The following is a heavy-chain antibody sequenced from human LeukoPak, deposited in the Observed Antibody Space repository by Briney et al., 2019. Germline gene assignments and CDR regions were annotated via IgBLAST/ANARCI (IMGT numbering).Heavy chain of an antibody. CDR3: ANMGGSGSSNDAFDI. CDR2: IYPGDSDT. V-gene: IGHV5-51*01. D-gene: IGHD3-10*01. J-gene: IGHJ3*02. Sequence: PGGSLRLSCKGSGYSFTSYWIDWVRQMPGKGLEWMGSIYPGDSDTRYSHSFQGQVTISADKAISSAYLQWSSLKASDAAMYYCANMGGSGSSNDAFDIWGQGTMVTVSS. CDR1: GYSFTSYW.